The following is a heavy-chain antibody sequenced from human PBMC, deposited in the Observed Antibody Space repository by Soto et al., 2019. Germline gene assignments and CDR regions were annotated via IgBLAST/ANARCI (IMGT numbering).Heavy chain of an antibody. V-gene: IGHV3-23*01. CDR2: ISEDGVYK. CDR1: GFTFSTYA. J-gene: IGHJ3*01. CDR3: AKETHPNTYYALDF. D-gene: IGHD3-10*01. Sequence: GGSLRLSCTASGFTFSTYAMSWVRQAPGEGLEWVSSISEDGVYKDYADSVKGRFTISRDNSKNTLYVQMTSLRAEDTAVYYCAKETHPNTYYALDFWGPGTMVTVSS.